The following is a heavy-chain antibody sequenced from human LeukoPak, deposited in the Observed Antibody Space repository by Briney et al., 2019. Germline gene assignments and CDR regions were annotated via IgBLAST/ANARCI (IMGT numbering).Heavy chain of an antibody. J-gene: IGHJ4*02. CDR1: GDSISSSNYY. CDR3: ARTPYSSGWPGGYFGY. D-gene: IGHD6-19*01. Sequence: PSETLSLTCTVSGDSISSSNYYWGWIRQPPGKGLEWIGSIYYSGSTYYNPSLKSRVTISVDTSKNQFSLKLSSVTAADTAVYYCARTPYSSGWPGGYFGYWGQGTLVTVSS. CDR2: IYYSGST. V-gene: IGHV4-39*01.